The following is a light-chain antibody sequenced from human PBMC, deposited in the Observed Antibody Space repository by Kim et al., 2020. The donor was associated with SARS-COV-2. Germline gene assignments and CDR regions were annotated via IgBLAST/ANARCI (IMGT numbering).Light chain of an antibody. CDR3: QHFSAYPWT. CDR1: QSISNL. V-gene: IGKV1-5*03. CDR2: KAS. J-gene: IGKJ1*01. Sequence: DIQMTQSPSTLSASVGDRVTITCRSSQSISNLLAWYQQRPGKAPTLLISKASSLESGVPARFSGSGSGTEFTLTINSLQADDFATYYCQHFSAYPWTFGQGTKVDIK.